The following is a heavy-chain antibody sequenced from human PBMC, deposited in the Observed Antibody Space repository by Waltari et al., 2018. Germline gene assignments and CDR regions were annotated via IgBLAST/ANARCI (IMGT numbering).Heavy chain of an antibody. CDR2: INPNSGGT. D-gene: IGHD2-21*02. CDR3: ARARVVTAIRPGYYGMDV. J-gene: IGHJ6*02. V-gene: IGHV1-2*02. Sequence: QVQLVQSGAEVKKPGASVKVSCKASGYTFTGYYMHWVRQAPGQGLEWMGWINPNSGGTNYAQKFQGRCTMTRDTSISTAYRELSRLRSDDTAVYYCARARVVTAIRPGYYGMDVWGQGTTVTVSS. CDR1: GYTFTGYY.